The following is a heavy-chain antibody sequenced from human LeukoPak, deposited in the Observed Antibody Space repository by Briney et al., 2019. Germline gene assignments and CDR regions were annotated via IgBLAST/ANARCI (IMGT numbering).Heavy chain of an antibody. Sequence: PGGSLRLSCAASGFTFSSYSMNWVRQAPGKGLEWVSSISSSSSYIYYADSVKGGFNISRDNDKNSLYLQMNSLRAEDTAVYYCARWGSSCPFYYWGQGTLVTVSS. CDR1: GFTFSSYS. V-gene: IGHV3-21*01. J-gene: IGHJ4*02. CDR2: ISSSSSYI. D-gene: IGHD6-13*01. CDR3: ARWGSSCPFYY.